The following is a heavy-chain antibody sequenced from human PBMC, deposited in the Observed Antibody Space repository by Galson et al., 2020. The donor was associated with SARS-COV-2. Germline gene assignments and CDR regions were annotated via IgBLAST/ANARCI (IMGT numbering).Heavy chain of an antibody. Sequence: SETLSLTCTVSGGSIGGSRHYWGWIRQPPGKGLEWIASIYYSGSTYYNPSLKSRVTISVDTSKNQFSLKLSSVTAADTAVYYCARHSRTYKAFHFDLWGQGTLVTVSS. D-gene: IGHD1-1*01. CDR2: IYYSGST. J-gene: IGHJ4*02. CDR3: ARHSRTYKAFHFDL. V-gene: IGHV4-39*01. CDR1: GGSIGGSRHY.